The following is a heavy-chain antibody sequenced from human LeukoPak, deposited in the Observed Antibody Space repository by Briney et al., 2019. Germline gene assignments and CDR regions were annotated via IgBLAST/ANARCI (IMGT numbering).Heavy chain of an antibody. D-gene: IGHD3-22*01. CDR1: GGSFSGYY. V-gene: IGHV4-34*01. Sequence: SETLSLTCAVYGGSFSGYYWSWIRQPPGKGLEWIGEINHSGSTNYNPSLKSRVTISVDTSKNQFSLKLSSVTAADTAVYYCATPDSSGYRPFDYWGQGTLVTVSS. CDR3: ATPDSSGYRPFDY. J-gene: IGHJ4*02. CDR2: INHSGST.